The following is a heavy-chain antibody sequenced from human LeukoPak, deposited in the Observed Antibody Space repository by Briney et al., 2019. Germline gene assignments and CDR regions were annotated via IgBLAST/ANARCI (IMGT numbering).Heavy chain of an antibody. CDR3: ARGWDYGDYVDY. CDR1: GDSINSRSYY. V-gene: IGHV4-39*07. J-gene: IGHJ4*02. D-gene: IGHD4-17*01. CDR2: IYYSGST. Sequence: PSETLSLTCVVSGDSINSRSYYWAWIRQPPGKGLEWIGSIYYSGSTYYNPSLKSRVTISVDTSKNQFSLKLSSVTAADTAVYYCARGWDYGDYVDYWGQGTLVTVSS.